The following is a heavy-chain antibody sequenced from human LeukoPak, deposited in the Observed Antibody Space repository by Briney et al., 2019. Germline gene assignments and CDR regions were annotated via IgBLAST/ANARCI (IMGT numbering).Heavy chain of an antibody. CDR3: AKDSEPNYYDSSGYFGDAFDI. D-gene: IGHD3-22*01. J-gene: IGHJ3*02. Sequence: GGSLRLSCAPSGFTFSSYEMNWVRQAPGKGLEWVSAISGSGGSTYYADSVKGRFTISRDNSKNTLYLQMNSLRAEDTAVYYCAKDSEPNYYDSSGYFGDAFDIWGQGTMVTVSS. V-gene: IGHV3-23*01. CDR2: ISGSGGST. CDR1: GFTFSSYE.